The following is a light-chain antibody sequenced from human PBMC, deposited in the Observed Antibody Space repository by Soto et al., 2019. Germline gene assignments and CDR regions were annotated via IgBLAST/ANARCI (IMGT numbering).Light chain of an antibody. CDR1: SSDVGGYNY. CDR2: DVS. Sequence: QSVLTQPRSVSGSPGQSVTISCTGTSSDVGGYNYVSWYQQHPGKAPKLMIYDVSKRPSGVPGRFSGSKSGNTASLTISGLQAEDEADYYCCSYAGSYTPLYVFGTGTKLTVL. J-gene: IGLJ1*01. V-gene: IGLV2-11*01. CDR3: CSYAGSYTPLYV.